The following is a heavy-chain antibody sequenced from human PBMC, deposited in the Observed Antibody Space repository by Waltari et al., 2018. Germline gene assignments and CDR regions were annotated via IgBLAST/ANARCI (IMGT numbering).Heavy chain of an antibody. J-gene: IGHJ4*02. CDR3: ARGTVGSGWYLDY. V-gene: IGHV4-61*02. Sequence: QVQLQESGPGLVKPSQTLSLTCTVSGGSISSGSYYWSWIRQPAGKGLEWIGRIYASGSTNYNPSLKSRVTISVDTSKNQFSLKLSSVTAADTAVYYCARGTVGSGWYLDYWGQGTLVTVSS. D-gene: IGHD6-19*01. CDR2: IYASGST. CDR1: GGSISSGSYY.